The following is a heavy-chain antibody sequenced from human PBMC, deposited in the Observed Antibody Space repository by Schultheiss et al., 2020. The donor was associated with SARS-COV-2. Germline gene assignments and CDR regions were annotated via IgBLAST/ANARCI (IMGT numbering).Heavy chain of an antibody. D-gene: IGHD1-14*01. J-gene: IGHJ5*02. CDR2: INHSGST. V-gene: IGHV4-34*01. CDR3: ARDTNLARGWFDP. CDR1: GGSFSGYY. Sequence: SETLSLTCAVYGGSFSGYYWNWIRQPPGKGLEWIGEINHSGSTKYNPSLKSRVTISRDTSKKQFSLKVSSVTAADTAVYYCARDTNLARGWFDPWGQGTLVTVSS.